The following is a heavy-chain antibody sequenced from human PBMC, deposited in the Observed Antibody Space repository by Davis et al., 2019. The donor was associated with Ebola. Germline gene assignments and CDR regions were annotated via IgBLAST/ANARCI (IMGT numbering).Heavy chain of an antibody. CDR3: AKARIAALRFDP. V-gene: IGHV3-30*18. J-gene: IGHJ5*02. CDR1: GISFSNYG. CDR2: ISSDGSDK. Sequence: GESLKISCAASGISFSNYGMLWVRQAPGKVMEWVAVISSDGSDKNYADSVKGRSTISRDNSKNTLYLQMSSLRAEDTAVYYCAKARIAALRFDPWGQGTLVTVSS. D-gene: IGHD6-6*01.